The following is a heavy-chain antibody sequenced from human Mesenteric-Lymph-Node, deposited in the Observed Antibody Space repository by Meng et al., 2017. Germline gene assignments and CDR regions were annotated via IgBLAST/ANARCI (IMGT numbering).Heavy chain of an antibody. CDR2: INTGNGNT. Sequence: ASVKVSCKASGGTFSSYTISWVRQAPGQGLEWMGWINTGNGNTGYSQKFQGRVTITRDTSASTASMELSSLTSEDTAVYWCSRGTGSGSYLWDYWGQGTLVTVSS. CDR3: SRGTGSGSYLWDY. J-gene: IGHJ4*02. V-gene: IGHV1-3*04. D-gene: IGHD3-10*01. CDR1: GGTFSSYT.